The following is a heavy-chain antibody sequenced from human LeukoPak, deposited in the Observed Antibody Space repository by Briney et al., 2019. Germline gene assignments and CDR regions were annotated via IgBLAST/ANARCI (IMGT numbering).Heavy chain of an antibody. CDR3: ARERPSITLVRGVVNDFAF. CDR2: INPKSGGT. V-gene: IGHV1-2*02. Sequence: ASVKVSCKASAYTFTAYYMHWVRQAPRQGLEWMVWINPKSGGTHNAQNFQGRVTLTRDTSISTAYMELSRLRSDDTAVYYCARERPSITLVRGVVNDFAFWGQGTLVTVSS. CDR1: AYTFTAYY. J-gene: IGHJ4*02. D-gene: IGHD3-10*01.